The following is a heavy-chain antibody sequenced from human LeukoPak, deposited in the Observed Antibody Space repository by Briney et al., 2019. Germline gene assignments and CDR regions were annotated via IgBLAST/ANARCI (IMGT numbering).Heavy chain of an antibody. CDR1: GFTFSSYA. J-gene: IGHJ4*02. Sequence: GGSLRLSCAASGFTFSSYAMSWVRQAPGKGLEWVSAISGSGGSTYYADSVKGRFTISRDNSKNTLYLQMNSLSAEDTAVYYCAKEGYYYDSSGYYLDYWGQGTLVTVSS. D-gene: IGHD3-22*01. CDR3: AKEGYYYDSSGYYLDY. V-gene: IGHV3-23*01. CDR2: ISGSGGST.